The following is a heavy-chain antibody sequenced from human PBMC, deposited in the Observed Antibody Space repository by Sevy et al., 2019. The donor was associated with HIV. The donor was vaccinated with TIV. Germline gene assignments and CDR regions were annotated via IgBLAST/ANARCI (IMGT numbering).Heavy chain of an antibody. D-gene: IGHD3-22*01. CDR2: ISSSGSTI. CDR1: GFTFSSYE. V-gene: IGHV3-48*03. Sequence: GGSLRLSCAASGFTFSSYEMNWVRQAPGKGLELVSYISSSGSTIYYADSVKGRFTISRDNAKNSLYLQMNSLRAEDTAVYYCARNRGDDSSGYYYVPLYYFDYWGQGTLVTVSS. J-gene: IGHJ4*02. CDR3: ARNRGDDSSGYYYVPLYYFDY.